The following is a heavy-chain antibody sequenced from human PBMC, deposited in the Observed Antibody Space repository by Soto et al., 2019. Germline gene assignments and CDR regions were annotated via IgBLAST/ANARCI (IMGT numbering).Heavy chain of an antibody. J-gene: IGHJ4*02. D-gene: IGHD3-10*01. V-gene: IGHV3-7*01. CDR1: GFTFSSYW. CDR3: ARSAPYYHGSGSSAFDY. Sequence: GSLRLSCAASGFTFSSYWMSWVRQAPGKGLEWVANIKQDGSEKYYVDSVKGRFTISRDNAKNSLYLQMNSLRAEDTAVYYCARSAPYYHGSGSSAFDYWGQGTLVTVSS. CDR2: IKQDGSEK.